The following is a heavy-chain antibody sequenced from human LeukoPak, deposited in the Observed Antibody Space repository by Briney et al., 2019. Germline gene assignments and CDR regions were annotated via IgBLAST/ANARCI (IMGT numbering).Heavy chain of an antibody. D-gene: IGHD2-8*02. CDR1: GFSFSSYA. CDR3: VRGQEVVYTPTFDY. Sequence: GGSLRLSCSASGFSFSSYAMHWVRQAPEKGLEHVSAISSNGGSTYYADSVTGRFTISRDNSKNSLYLQMSNLRPEDTAVYYCVRGQEVVYTPTFDYWGQGVLVTVSS. CDR2: ISSNGGST. V-gene: IGHV3-64D*09. J-gene: IGHJ4*02.